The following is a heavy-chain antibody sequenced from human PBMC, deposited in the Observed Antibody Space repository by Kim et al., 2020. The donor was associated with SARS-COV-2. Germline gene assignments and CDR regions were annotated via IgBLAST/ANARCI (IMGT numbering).Heavy chain of an antibody. D-gene: IGHD2-2*01. CDR2: IYYSGST. CDR1: GGSISNYY. V-gene: IGHV4-59*13. CDR3: ARRTTVWALDY. J-gene: IGHJ4*02. Sequence: SETLSLTCTVSGGSISNYYWTWIRQPPGEGLEWIGYIYYSGSTNYNPSLKSRVTISVDTSKNQFSLKLSSVTAADTGADYCARRTTVWALDYWGQGTLVIVSS.